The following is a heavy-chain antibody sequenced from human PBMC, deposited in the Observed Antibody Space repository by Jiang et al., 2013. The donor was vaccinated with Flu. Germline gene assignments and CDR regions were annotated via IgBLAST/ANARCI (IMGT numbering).Heavy chain of an antibody. V-gene: IGHV1-18*01. D-gene: IGHD5-12*01. Sequence: WMGWINSYSGDTRSAPKFQGRVTMTADTSTRTAYVEVRSLTFDDTAVYYCARDMSSAPEVATLTRGLNPPFDYWGQGTQVTVSS. CDR2: INSYSGDT. CDR3: ARDMSSAPEVATLTRGLNPPFDY. J-gene: IGHJ4*02.